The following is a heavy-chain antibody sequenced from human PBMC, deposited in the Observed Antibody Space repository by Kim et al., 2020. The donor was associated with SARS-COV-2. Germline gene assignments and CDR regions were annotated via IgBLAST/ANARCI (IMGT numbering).Heavy chain of an antibody. CDR3: ARDFSRAAAWMDY. CDR2: ISSSSSYI. D-gene: IGHD6-13*01. Sequence: GGSLRLSCAASGFTFSSYSMNWVRQAPGKGLEWVSSISSSSSYIYYADSVKGRFTISRDNAKNSLYLQMNSLRAEDTAVYYCARDFSRAAAWMDYWGQGTLVTVSS. CDR1: GFTFSSYS. J-gene: IGHJ4*02. V-gene: IGHV3-21*01.